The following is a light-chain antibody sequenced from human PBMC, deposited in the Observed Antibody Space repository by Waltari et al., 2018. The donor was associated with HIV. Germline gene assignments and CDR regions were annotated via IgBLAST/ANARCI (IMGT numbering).Light chain of an antibody. V-gene: IGLV2-8*01. Sequence: QSALTQPPSASGSPGHAVTISCTGTRSAVGAYNYVPWFQQHPGKAPKLMIYHVTKRPSGVPDRFSGSKSGNTASLTVSGLQAEDEADYYCASHAGSKDVFGGGTRLTVL. J-gene: IGLJ2*01. CDR3: ASHAGSKDV. CDR2: HVT. CDR1: RSAVGAYNY.